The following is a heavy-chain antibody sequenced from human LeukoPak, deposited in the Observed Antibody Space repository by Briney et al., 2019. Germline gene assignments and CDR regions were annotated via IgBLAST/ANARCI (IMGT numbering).Heavy chain of an antibody. CDR2: ISGGGGST. Sequence: HPGGSLRLSCAASGFTFTSYSMNWVRQAPGKGLEWVSTISGGGGSTYYADSVKGRFTISRDNFKNALYLQMNSLRVEDTAVYYCAIDPNWGTHSWGQGVLVTVSS. J-gene: IGHJ4*02. V-gene: IGHV3-23*01. CDR3: AIDPNWGTHS. D-gene: IGHD7-27*01. CDR1: GFTFTSYS.